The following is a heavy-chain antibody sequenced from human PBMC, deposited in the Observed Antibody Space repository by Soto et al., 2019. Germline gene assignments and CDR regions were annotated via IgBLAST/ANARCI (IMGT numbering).Heavy chain of an antibody. D-gene: IGHD3-10*01. CDR1: GFTFSSYG. Sequence: QVQLVESGGGVVQPGRPLRLSCAASGFTFSSYGMHWVRQAPGKGLEWVAVIWYDGSNKYYADSVKGRFTISRDNSKNTLYLQMNSLRAEDTAVYYCARDLMVRGVMPDYWGQGTLVTVSS. J-gene: IGHJ4*02. CDR2: IWYDGSNK. CDR3: ARDLMVRGVMPDY. V-gene: IGHV3-33*01.